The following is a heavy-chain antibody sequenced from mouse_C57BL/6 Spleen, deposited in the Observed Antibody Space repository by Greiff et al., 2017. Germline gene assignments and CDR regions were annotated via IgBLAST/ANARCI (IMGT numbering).Heavy chain of an antibody. J-gene: IGHJ2*01. CDR3: TRSLDGYFIDY. D-gene: IGHD2-3*01. CDR1: GYTFTDYE. Sequence: VQLQQSGAELVRPGASVTLSCKASGYTFTDYEMHWVKQTPVHGLEWIGAIDPETGGTAYNQKFKGKAILTADKSSSTAYMELRSLTSEDSAVYYCTRSLDGYFIDYWGQGTTLTVSS. V-gene: IGHV1-15*01. CDR2: IDPETGGT.